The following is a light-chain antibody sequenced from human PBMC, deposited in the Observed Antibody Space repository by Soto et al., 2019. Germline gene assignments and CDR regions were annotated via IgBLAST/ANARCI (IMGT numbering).Light chain of an antibody. J-gene: IGLJ1*01. CDR1: SGVVGSYNY. CDR2: DVS. CDR3: RSYPTSRTQV. V-gene: IGLV2-14*01. Sequence: QSALTQPASVSGSPGQSITISCTGASGVVGSYNYHSWYQHHAGKAAKLIISDVSIRPSGVSDRFSGSKSGNTASLTISGLQAEDEADYYCRSYPTSRTQVFGTGTKVTVL.